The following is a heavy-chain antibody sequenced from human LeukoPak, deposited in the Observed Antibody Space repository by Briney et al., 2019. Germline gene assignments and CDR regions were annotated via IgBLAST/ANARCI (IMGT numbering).Heavy chain of an antibody. Sequence: GGSLRLSCAASGFTFSSYNMNWVRQAPGKGLEWVSSISSSSSYIYYADSVKGRFTISRDNAKNSLYLQMNSLRAEDTAVYYCARARDYINYYMDVWGKGTTVTVSS. CDR2: ISSSSSYI. V-gene: IGHV3-21*01. CDR1: GFTFSSYN. CDR3: ARARDYINYYMDV. J-gene: IGHJ6*03. D-gene: IGHD4-11*01.